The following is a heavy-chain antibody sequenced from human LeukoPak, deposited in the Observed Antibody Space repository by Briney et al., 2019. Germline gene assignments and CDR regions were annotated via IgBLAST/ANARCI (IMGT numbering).Heavy chain of an antibody. D-gene: IGHD3-9*01. Sequence: PGGSLRLSCAASGFTFSSYAMSWVRQAPGKGLEWVSAISGSGGSTYYADSVKGRFTISRDNSKNTLYLQMNSLRAEDTAVYYCAKGTILTGYYTGGFDYWGQGTLVTVPS. V-gene: IGHV3-23*01. CDR2: ISGSGGST. CDR3: AKGTILTGYYTGGFDY. CDR1: GFTFSSYA. J-gene: IGHJ4*02.